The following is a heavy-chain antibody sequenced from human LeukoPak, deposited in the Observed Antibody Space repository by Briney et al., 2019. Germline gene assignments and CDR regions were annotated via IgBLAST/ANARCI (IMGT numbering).Heavy chain of an antibody. CDR2: INPDGSTT. Sequence: RGSLRLPCAASGFTFSTYWMHWVRQPLGKGLVWVSRINPDGSTTNYADSVKGRFTISRDNAKNTLYLQMNSLTVEDTAVYYCVRIATVTTPDYWGQGTLVTVSS. J-gene: IGHJ4*02. D-gene: IGHD4-17*01. CDR3: VRIATVTTPDY. CDR1: GFTFSTYW. V-gene: IGHV3-74*01.